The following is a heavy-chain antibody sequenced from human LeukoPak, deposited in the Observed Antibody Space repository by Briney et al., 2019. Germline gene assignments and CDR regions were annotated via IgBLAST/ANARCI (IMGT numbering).Heavy chain of an antibody. CDR3: ARSSWGSSTNS. CDR2: IKEDESEK. V-gene: IGHV3-7*01. Sequence: GGSLRLSCAASGFTFDDYAMHWVRQAPGKGLEWVADIKEDESEKYYVDSVKGRFTSSRDNAKNSVYLQMSGLRAEDTAVYYCARSSWGSSTNSWGQGTLVIVSS. D-gene: IGHD3-16*01. CDR1: GFTFDDYA. J-gene: IGHJ4*02.